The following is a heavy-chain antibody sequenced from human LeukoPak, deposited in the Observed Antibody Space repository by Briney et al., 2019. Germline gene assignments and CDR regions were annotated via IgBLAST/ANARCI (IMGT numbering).Heavy chain of an antibody. V-gene: IGHV3-7*01. Sequence: PGGSLRLSCAASGFTFSSYWMSWVRQAPGKGLEWVANIKQDGSEKYYVDSVKGRFTISRDNAKNSLYLQMNTLRAEDTAVYYCARDLEWFGEPKGYYNYMDVWGKGTTVTVSS. CDR2: IKQDGSEK. CDR1: GFTFSSYW. D-gene: IGHD3-10*01. J-gene: IGHJ6*03. CDR3: ARDLEWFGEPKGYYNYMDV.